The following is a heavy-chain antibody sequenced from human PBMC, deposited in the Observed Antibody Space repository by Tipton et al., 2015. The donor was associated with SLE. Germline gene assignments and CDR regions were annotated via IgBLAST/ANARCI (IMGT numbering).Heavy chain of an antibody. Sequence: RSLRLSCAASGFTFSSYGMHWVRQAPGKGLEWVAFIQYDGSNKYYADSVKGRFTISRDNSKNTLYLQMNSLRAEDTAVYYWASFSRGGAWDIWGQGTMVTVSS. CDR3: ASFSRGGAWDI. J-gene: IGHJ3*02. CDR2: IQYDGSNK. D-gene: IGHD2/OR15-2a*01. CDR1: GFTFSSYG. V-gene: IGHV3-33*08.